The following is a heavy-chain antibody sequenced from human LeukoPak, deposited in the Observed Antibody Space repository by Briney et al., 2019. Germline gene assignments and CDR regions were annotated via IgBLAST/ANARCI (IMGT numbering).Heavy chain of an antibody. J-gene: IGHJ6*02. Sequence: SQALSLTCAISGDSVSSVSVAWNWIRQSPSRGLEWLGRTYYRSKWYYEYAVSVKSRINISPDTSKNQFSLQLTSVTPEDTAVYYCSLARSEYHYGMDVWGQGTTVTVSS. CDR3: SLARSEYHYGMDV. CDR1: GDSVSSVSVA. V-gene: IGHV6-1*01. CDR2: TYYRSKWYY.